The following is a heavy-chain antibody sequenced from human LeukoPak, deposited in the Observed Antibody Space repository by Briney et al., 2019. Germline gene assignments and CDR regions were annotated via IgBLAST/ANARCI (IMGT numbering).Heavy chain of an antibody. CDR3: ARDSSGLFDY. V-gene: IGHV4-34*01. CDR1: GGSFSGYY. J-gene: IGHJ4*02. CDR2: INHSGST. Sequence: SETLSLTCAVYGGSFSGYYWSWIRQPPGKGLEWIGEINHSGSTYYNPSLKSRVTISVGRSKNQFSLKLSSVTAADTAVYYCARDSSGLFDYWGQGTLVTVSS. D-gene: IGHD3-22*01.